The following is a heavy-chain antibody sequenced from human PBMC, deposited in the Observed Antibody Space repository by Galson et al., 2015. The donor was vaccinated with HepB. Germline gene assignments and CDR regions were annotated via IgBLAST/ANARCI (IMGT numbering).Heavy chain of an antibody. CDR3: AKDPASAWGLIDS. CDR1: GFTFSSYG. Sequence: SLRLSCAASGFTFSSYGMHWVRQTPGQGLEWLTVISFDGNTQFYRDSVKGRFTISRDNSKNTLYLQMNRLSSEDTAMYYCAKDPASAWGLIDSWGQGTLVTVSS. D-gene: IGHD7-27*01. J-gene: IGHJ4*02. V-gene: IGHV3-30*18. CDR2: ISFDGNTQ.